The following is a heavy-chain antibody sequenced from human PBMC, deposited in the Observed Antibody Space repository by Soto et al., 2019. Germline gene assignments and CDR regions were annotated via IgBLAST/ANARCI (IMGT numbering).Heavy chain of an antibody. CDR3: ARDRNWGSRYYYYGMDV. CDR1: GFTFSSYS. J-gene: IGHJ6*02. V-gene: IGHV3-48*02. CDR2: ISSSSSTI. Sequence: EVQLVESGGGLVQPGGSLRLSCAASGFTFSSYSMNWVRQAPGKGLEWVSYISSSSSTIYYADSVKGRFTISRDNAKNSLYLHMNSLRDEDTAVYYCARDRNWGSRYYYYGMDVWGQGTTVTVSS. D-gene: IGHD7-27*01.